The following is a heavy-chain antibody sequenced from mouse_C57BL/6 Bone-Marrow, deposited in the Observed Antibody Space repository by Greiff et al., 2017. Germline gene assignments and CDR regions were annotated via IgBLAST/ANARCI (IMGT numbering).Heavy chain of an antibody. CDR3: ARLRVYYYGSSFAWFAY. V-gene: IGHV1-81*01. CDR2: IYPRSGNT. D-gene: IGHD1-1*01. Sequence: VQRVESGAELARPGASVKLSCKASGYTFTSYGISWVKQRTGQGLEWIGEIYPRSGNTYYNEKFKGKATLTADKSPSTAYMELRSLTSEDSAVYFCARLRVYYYGSSFAWFAYWGQGTLVTVSA. J-gene: IGHJ3*01. CDR1: GYTFTSYG.